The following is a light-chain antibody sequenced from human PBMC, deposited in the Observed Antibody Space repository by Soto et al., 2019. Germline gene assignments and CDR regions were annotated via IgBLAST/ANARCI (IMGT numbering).Light chain of an antibody. CDR1: QSVGNN. V-gene: IGKV3-11*01. J-gene: IGKJ4*01. CDR3: QQHANWPLT. Sequence: EIVLTQSPATLSLSPGERATLSCRASQSVGNNLAWYQQKPGQAPGLLIYEASTRATGIPARFSGSGSGTDFTLPLSSLEPEDFAVYYCQQHANWPLTFGGGTKVEIK. CDR2: EAS.